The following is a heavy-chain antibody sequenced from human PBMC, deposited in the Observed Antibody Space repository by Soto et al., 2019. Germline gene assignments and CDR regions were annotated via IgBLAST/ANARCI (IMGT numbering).Heavy chain of an antibody. V-gene: IGHV1-2*02. D-gene: IGHD1-7*01. CDR2: INPNSGGT. CDR1: GYTFTGYY. Sequence: ASVKVSCKXSGYTFTGYYMHWVRQAPGQGLEWMGWINPNSGGTNYAQKFQGRVTMTRDTSISTAYMELSRLRSDDTAVYYCATEGELLDAFDIWGQGTMVTVSS. CDR3: ATEGELLDAFDI. J-gene: IGHJ3*02.